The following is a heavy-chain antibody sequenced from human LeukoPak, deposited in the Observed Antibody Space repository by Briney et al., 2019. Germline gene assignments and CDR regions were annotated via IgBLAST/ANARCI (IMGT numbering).Heavy chain of an antibody. CDR3: ARDDGYFDY. V-gene: IGHV3-74*01. CDR2: IKSDGSNT. Sequence: PGGSLRLSCAASGFTFSSYWMHWVRQAPGKGLVWVSRIKSDGSNTNYADSVKGRFTISRDNAKNSLYLQMNSLRAEDTAVYYCARDDGYFDYWGQGTLVTVSS. J-gene: IGHJ4*02. D-gene: IGHD5-24*01. CDR1: GFTFSSYW.